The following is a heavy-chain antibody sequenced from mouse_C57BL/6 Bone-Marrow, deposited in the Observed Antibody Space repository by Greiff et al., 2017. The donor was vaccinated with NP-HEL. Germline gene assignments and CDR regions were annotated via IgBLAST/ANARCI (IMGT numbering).Heavy chain of an antibody. J-gene: IGHJ4*01. CDR3: ARAPYAMDY. CDR2: ISDGGSYT. V-gene: IGHV5-4*03. Sequence: EVKLVESGGGLVKPGGSLKLSCAASGFTFSSYAMSWVRQTPEKRLEWVATISDGGSYTYYPDNVKGRFTISRDNATNNLYLQMSHLKSEETAMYYCARAPYAMDYWGQGTSVTVSS. CDR1: GFTFSSYA.